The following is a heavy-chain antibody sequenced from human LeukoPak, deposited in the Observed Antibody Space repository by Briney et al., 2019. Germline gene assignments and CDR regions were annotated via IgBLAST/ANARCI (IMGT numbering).Heavy chain of an antibody. V-gene: IGHV4-30-4*01. Sequence: SETLSLTCTVSGASIRSGDYYWSWIRQPPGKGLEWIGYIYDSGSTYYNPSLKSRITISVDTSENRFSLKLSSVTATDTAVYYCARDCSGGSCYGAFDIWGQGTMATVSS. J-gene: IGHJ3*02. CDR3: ARDCSGGSCYGAFDI. CDR2: IYDSGST. D-gene: IGHD2-15*01. CDR1: GASIRSGDYY.